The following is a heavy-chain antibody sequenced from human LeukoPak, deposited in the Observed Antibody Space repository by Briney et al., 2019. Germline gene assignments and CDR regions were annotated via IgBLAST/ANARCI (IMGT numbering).Heavy chain of an antibody. CDR2: IASDGSST. Sequence: GGSLRLSCAASGFTFSSYWMNWVRQAPGKGLVWVSRIASDGSSTTYADSVKGRFTISRDNSKNTLYLQMNSLRAEDTAVYYCARDRYSYGYFDYWGQGTLVTVSS. CDR1: GFTFSSYW. J-gene: IGHJ4*02. D-gene: IGHD5-18*01. V-gene: IGHV3-74*01. CDR3: ARDRYSYGYFDY.